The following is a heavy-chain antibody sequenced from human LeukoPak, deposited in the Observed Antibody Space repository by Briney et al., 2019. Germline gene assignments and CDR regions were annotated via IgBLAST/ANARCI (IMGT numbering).Heavy chain of an antibody. CDR3: ARVGCSGGSCYSRGDSYYGMDV. Sequence: GGSLRLSCAASGFTFSSYGMNWVRQAPGKGLEWVASISSSGSYINYADSVKGRFTISRDNAKNSLFLQMNSLTAEDTAVYYCARVGCSGGSCYSRGDSYYGMDVWGQGTTVTVSS. J-gene: IGHJ6*02. CDR1: GFTFSSYG. V-gene: IGHV3-21*01. D-gene: IGHD2-15*01. CDR2: ISSSGSYI.